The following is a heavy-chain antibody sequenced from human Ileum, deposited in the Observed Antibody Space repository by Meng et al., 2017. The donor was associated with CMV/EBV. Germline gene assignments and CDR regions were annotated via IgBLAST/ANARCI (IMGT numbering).Heavy chain of an antibody. CDR3: ARDSYSSSWAMDY. J-gene: IGHJ4*02. CDR2: IYTSGGT. CDR1: GGSISSGSYY. D-gene: IGHD6-13*01. Sequence: GQLRGSAPGLVKLSQTLSLTCTVSGGSISSGSYYWSWIRQPAGKGLEWIGRIYTSGGTNYNPSLKSRVTISVDTSKNQFSLKLSSVTAADTAVYYCARDSYSSSWAMDYWGQGTLVTVSS. V-gene: IGHV4-61*02.